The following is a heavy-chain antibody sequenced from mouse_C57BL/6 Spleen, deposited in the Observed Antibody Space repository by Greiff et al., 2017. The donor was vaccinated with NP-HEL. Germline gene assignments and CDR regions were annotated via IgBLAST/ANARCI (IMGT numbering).Heavy chain of an antibody. CDR3: ARFPYDYDAMDY. D-gene: IGHD6-5*01. CDR1: GFTFTDYY. CDR2: IRNKANGYTT. Sequence: EVQLVESGGGLVQPGGSLSLSCAASGFTFTDYYMSWVRQPPGKALEWLGFIRNKANGYTTEYSASVKGRFTISRDNSQSILYLQMNALRAEDSATYYCARFPYDYDAMDYWGQGTSVTVSS. V-gene: IGHV7-3*01. J-gene: IGHJ4*01.